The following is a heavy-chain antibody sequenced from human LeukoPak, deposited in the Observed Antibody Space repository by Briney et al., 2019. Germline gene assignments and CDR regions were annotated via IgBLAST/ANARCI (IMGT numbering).Heavy chain of an antibody. J-gene: IGHJ5*02. Sequence: SETLSLTCAVYGGSFSGYYWSWIRQPPGKGLEWIGEINHSGSTNYNPSLKSRVTMSVDTSKNQFSLKLSSVTAADTAVYYCARDDYYDSLNWFDPWGQGTLVTVSS. CDR2: INHSGST. CDR3: ARDDYYDSLNWFDP. V-gene: IGHV4-34*01. CDR1: GGSFSGYY. D-gene: IGHD3-22*01.